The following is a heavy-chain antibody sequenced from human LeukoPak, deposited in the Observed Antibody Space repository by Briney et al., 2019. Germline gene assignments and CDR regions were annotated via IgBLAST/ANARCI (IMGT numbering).Heavy chain of an antibody. V-gene: IGHV4-59*08. CDR3: ATFLPYQVDY. Sequence: SETLSLTCTVSGGSISSYYWSWIRQPPGKGLEWIGYIYYSGSTNYNPSLKSRVTISVDTSKNQFSLKLSSVTAADTAVYYCATFLPYQVDYWGQGTLVTVSS. J-gene: IGHJ4*02. CDR2: IYYSGST. D-gene: IGHD2-2*01. CDR1: GGSISSYY.